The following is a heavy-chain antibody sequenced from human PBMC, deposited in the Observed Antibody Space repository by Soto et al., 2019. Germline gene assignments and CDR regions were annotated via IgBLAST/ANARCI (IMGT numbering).Heavy chain of an antibody. V-gene: IGHV1-69*08. Sequence: QVQLVQSGAEVKKPGSSVKVSCKASGGIFSSYIITWVRQAPGQGLEWMGRIIPILDVATYAQNFQGRVTITADTSTSTAYMELTSLTSEDTAVYYCARDRATDYYFDLWGQGTLVTVSS. CDR1: GGIFSSYI. J-gene: IGHJ4*02. D-gene: IGHD2-21*02. CDR2: IIPILDVA. CDR3: ARDRATDYYFDL.